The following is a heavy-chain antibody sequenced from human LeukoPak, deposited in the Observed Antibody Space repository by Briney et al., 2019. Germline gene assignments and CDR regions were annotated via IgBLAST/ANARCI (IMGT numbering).Heavy chain of an antibody. J-gene: IGHJ4*02. CDR3: ARERRRSWNPMWEDFDY. CDR1: GFTFRSYG. V-gene: IGHV3-33*01. Sequence: GTSLRLSCEASGFTFRSYGMNWVRQAPGKGLEWVAVIWFDGSNKYYADSVKGRFTISRDNSKNTVYLQMNSLRGADSAVYYCARERRRSWNPMWEDFDYWGQGTLVTVSS. CDR2: IWFDGSNK. D-gene: IGHD6-13*01.